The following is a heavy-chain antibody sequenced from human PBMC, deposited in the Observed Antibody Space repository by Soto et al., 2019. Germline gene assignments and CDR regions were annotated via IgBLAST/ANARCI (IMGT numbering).Heavy chain of an antibody. CDR1: GVTIISYY. Sequence: PSETLSLTCTVSGVTIISYYWSWIRQPTGKGLEWIGYIYYSGSTNYNPSLKSRVTISVDTSKNQFSLKLSSVTAADTAVYYCASMTTVVTPPAGAFDIWGQGTMVTVSS. J-gene: IGHJ3*02. CDR3: ASMTTVVTPPAGAFDI. CDR2: IYYSGST. V-gene: IGHV4-59*01. D-gene: IGHD4-17*01.